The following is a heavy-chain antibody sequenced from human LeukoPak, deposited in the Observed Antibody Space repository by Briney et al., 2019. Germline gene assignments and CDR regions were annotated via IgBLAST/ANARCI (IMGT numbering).Heavy chain of an antibody. CDR1: GFTFSTYW. J-gene: IGHJ4*02. Sequence: PGGSLRLSCAASGFTFSTYWMSWVRQAPGKGLEGVANIKQDGSEKYYVDSVKGRFTMSRDNAKNSVYLQMNSLRAEDTAVYYCARSGYCSGASCYAEGIDYWGQGTLVTVSS. D-gene: IGHD2-2*01. CDR3: ARSGYCSGASCYAEGIDY. CDR2: IKQDGSEK. V-gene: IGHV3-7*03.